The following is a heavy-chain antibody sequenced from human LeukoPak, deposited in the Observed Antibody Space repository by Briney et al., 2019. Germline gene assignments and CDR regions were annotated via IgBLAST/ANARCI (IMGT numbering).Heavy chain of an antibody. CDR1: GGTFSSYA. CDR2: IIPIFGTA. J-gene: IGHJ6*02. D-gene: IGHD3-16*01. Sequence: GASATVSCKASGGTFSSYAISWVRQAPGQGLEWMGGIIPIFGTANYAQKFQGRVTITADESTSTAYMELSSLRSEDTAVYYCAREGGVFKWGMDVWGQGTTVTVSS. CDR3: AREGGVFKWGMDV. V-gene: IGHV1-69*13.